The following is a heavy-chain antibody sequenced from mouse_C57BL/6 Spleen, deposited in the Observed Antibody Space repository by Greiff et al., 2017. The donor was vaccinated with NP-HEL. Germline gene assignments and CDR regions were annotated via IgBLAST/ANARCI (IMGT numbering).Heavy chain of an antibody. CDR3: ATAPFAY. CDR1: GYPFTSYW. CDR2: IHPNSGST. Sequence: QVQLQQPGAELVKPGASVQLSCKASGYPFTSYWMHWVKQRPGQGLEWIGMIHPNSGSTNYNEKFKSKATLTVDKSSSTAYMQLSSLTAEDSAVYYCATAPFAYWGQGTLVTVSA. J-gene: IGHJ3*01. V-gene: IGHV1-64*01.